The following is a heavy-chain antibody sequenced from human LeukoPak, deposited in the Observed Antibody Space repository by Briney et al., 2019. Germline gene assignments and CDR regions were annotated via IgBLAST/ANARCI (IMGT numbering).Heavy chain of an antibody. D-gene: IGHD3-10*01. CDR3: ARGPDYYGAGSYWFDY. CDR1: GYTFTNYD. J-gene: IGHJ4*02. V-gene: IGHV1-8*01. CDR2: MNPHSGNT. Sequence: GASVKVSCKASGYTFTNYDINWVRQATGQGLEWMGWMNPHSGNTGYAQKFQGRVTMTRNTSISTAYMELSSLTSEDTAVYYCARGPDYYGAGSYWFDYWGQGTLVTVSS.